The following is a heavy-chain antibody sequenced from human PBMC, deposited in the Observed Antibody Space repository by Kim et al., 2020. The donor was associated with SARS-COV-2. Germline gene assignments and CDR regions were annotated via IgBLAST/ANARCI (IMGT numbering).Heavy chain of an antibody. V-gene: IGHV4-30-2*01. CDR1: GGSISSGGYS. CDR3: ARKVVPAATLDY. J-gene: IGHJ4*02. CDR2: IYHSGST. D-gene: IGHD2-2*01. Sequence: SETLSLTCAVSGGSISSGGYSWSWIRQPPGKGLEWIGYIYHSGSTYYNPSLKSRVTISVDRSKNQFSLKLSSVTAADTAVYYCARKVVPAATLDYWGQGT.